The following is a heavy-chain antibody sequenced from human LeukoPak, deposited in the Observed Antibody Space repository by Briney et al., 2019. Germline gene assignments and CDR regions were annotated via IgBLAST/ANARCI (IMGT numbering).Heavy chain of an antibody. CDR2: INPDSGGA. V-gene: IGHV1-2*02. D-gene: IGHD2-15*01. Sequence: ASVKVSCKASGYTFTGYYIHWVRQAPGQGLEWMEWINPDSGGATYAQKFQGRLTMTRDTSISTAYMELSGLRSGDTAIYYCARDRLRVAATNSHHWGQGTLVTVSS. CDR3: ARDRLRVAATNSHH. J-gene: IGHJ5*02. CDR1: GYTFTGYY.